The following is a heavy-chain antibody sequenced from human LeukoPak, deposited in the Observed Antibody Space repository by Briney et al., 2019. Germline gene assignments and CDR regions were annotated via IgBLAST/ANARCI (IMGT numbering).Heavy chain of an antibody. CDR3: VRGNYDILTGYYGSDYFDY. CDR2: INPNSGGT. Sequence: ASVKVSCKASGYTFTGYYMHWVRQAPGQGLEWMGRINPNSGGTNYAQKFQGRVTMTRDTSISTAYMELSRLRSDDTAVYYCVRGNYDILTGYYGSDYFDYWGQGTLVTVSS. J-gene: IGHJ4*02. V-gene: IGHV1-2*06. D-gene: IGHD3-9*01. CDR1: GYTFTGYY.